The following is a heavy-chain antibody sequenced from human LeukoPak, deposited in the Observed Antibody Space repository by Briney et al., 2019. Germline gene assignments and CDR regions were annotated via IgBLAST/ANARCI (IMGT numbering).Heavy chain of an antibody. CDR2: IYGGGST. D-gene: IGHD3-10*01. J-gene: IGHJ5*02. CDR3: AKDPLARYYGSGNQNWFDP. CDR1: GFTVGSSY. Sequence: GGSLRLSCAASGFTVGSSYMNWVRQAPGKGLEWVSLIYGGGSTYYADSVKGRFTISRDNSKNTLYLQMNSLRAEDTAVYYCAKDPLARYYGSGNQNWFDPWGQGTLVTVSS. V-gene: IGHV3-53*01.